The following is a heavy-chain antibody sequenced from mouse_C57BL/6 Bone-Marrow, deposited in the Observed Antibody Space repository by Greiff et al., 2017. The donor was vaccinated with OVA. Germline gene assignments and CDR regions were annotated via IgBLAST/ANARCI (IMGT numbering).Heavy chain of an antibody. CDR2: IRNKDNGYTT. D-gene: IGHD1-1*01. Sequence: EVQLVESGGGLVQPGGSLSLSCAASGFTFTDYYMSWVRQPPGKALEWLGFIRNKDNGYTTEYSASVKGRFTISRDNSQSILYLQMNALRAEDSATYYCARTLITTARFAYWGQGTLVTVSA. V-gene: IGHV7-3*01. CDR1: GFTFTDYY. CDR3: ARTLITTARFAY. J-gene: IGHJ3*01.